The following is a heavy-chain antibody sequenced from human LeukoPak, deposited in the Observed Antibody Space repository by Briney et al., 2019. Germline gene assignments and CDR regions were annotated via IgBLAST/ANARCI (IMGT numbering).Heavy chain of an antibody. D-gene: IGHD3-22*01. Sequence: SETLSLTCAVYGGSFSGYYWSWIRQPPGKGLEWIGEINHSGSTNYNTPLKSRVTISVDTSKNQFSLKLSSVTAADTAVYYCARGLSRGGYGYWGQGTLVTVSS. CDR3: ARGLSRGGYGY. CDR1: GGSFSGYY. J-gene: IGHJ4*02. V-gene: IGHV4-34*01. CDR2: INHSGST.